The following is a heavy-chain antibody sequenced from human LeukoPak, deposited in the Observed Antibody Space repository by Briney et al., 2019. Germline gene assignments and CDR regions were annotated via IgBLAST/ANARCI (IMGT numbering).Heavy chain of an antibody. D-gene: IGHD3-22*01. Sequence: SETLSLTCGVSGGSISGYYWSWVRQPPGKGLEWIGYIFYNGETNYCPSLKSRVTILLDTSKHHFSLELNSVTAADSAMYYCARQPSGYYGKSGYYPYYFDYWGEGTLVIVSS. CDR1: GGSISGYY. J-gene: IGHJ4*02. CDR2: IFYNGET. CDR3: ARQPSGYYGKSGYYPYYFDY. V-gene: IGHV4-59*08.